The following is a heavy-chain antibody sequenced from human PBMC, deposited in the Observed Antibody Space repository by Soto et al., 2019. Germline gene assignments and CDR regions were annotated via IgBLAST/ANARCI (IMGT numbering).Heavy chain of an antibody. J-gene: IGHJ4*02. CDR2: ISGSGDKT. Sequence: GGSLRLSCKASGFTFRSYAMSWVRHTPGKGLEWVSSISGSGDKTYYADSVKGRFTLSRDNSKNTLYLQMNSLRVEDTAVYYCAKAPALSGYYSYFDYWGQGTLVTVSS. CDR3: AKAPALSGYYSYFDY. V-gene: IGHV3-23*01. CDR1: GFTFRSYA. D-gene: IGHD3-22*01.